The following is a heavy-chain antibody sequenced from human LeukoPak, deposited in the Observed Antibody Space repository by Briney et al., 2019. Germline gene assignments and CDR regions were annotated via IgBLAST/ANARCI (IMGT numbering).Heavy chain of an antibody. D-gene: IGHD3-10*01. Sequence: SETLSLTCAVYGGSFSGYYWSWIRQPPGKGLEWIGEINHSGSTNYNPSLKSRVTISVDTSKNQFSLKLSSVTAADTAVYYCAKGGAGYHGSGSKYGMDVWGKGTTVTVSS. CDR2: INHSGST. V-gene: IGHV4-34*01. CDR1: GGSFSGYY. J-gene: IGHJ6*04. CDR3: AKGGAGYHGSGSKYGMDV.